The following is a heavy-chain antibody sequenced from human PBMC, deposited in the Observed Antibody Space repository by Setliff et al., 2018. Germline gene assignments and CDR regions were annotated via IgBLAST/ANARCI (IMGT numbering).Heavy chain of an antibody. J-gene: IGHJ4*02. D-gene: IGHD2-2*01. Sequence: GGSLRLSCAASGFTFSSYAMSWVRQAPGKGLEWVSGISWNSGSIGYADSVKGRFTISRDNAKNSLYLQMNSLRAEDTAIYYCAKDWNPSTYWYTDYFDSWGQGTLVTVSS. V-gene: IGHV3-9*01. CDR2: ISWNSGSI. CDR3: AKDWNPSTYWYTDYFDS. CDR1: GFTFSSYA.